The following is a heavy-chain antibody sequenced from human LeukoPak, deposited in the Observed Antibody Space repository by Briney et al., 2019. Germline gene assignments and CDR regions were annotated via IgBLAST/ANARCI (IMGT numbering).Heavy chain of an antibody. J-gene: IGHJ3*02. D-gene: IGHD4-23*01. CDR2: INPSGGST. CDR1: GYTFTSYY. CDR3: ARDLYGANSGAFDI. Sequence: ASVKVSCKASGYTFTSYYMHWVRQAPGQGLEWMGIINPSGGSTSYAQKFQGRVTVTRDMSTSTVYMELNSLRSEDTAVYSCARDLYGANSGAFDIWGQGTMVTVSS. V-gene: IGHV1-46*01.